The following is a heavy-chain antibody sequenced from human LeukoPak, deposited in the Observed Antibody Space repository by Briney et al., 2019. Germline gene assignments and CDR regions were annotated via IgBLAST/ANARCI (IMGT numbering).Heavy chain of an antibody. V-gene: IGHV1-69*13. D-gene: IGHD4-23*01. Sequence: ASVKVSCKASGSTFSSYAISWVRQAPGQGLEWMGGIIPIFGTANYAQKFQGRVTITADESTSTAYMELSSLRSEDTAVYYCARSYAGGAPYNWFDPWGQGTLVTVSS. J-gene: IGHJ5*02. CDR1: GSTFSSYA. CDR2: IIPIFGTA. CDR3: ARSYAGGAPYNWFDP.